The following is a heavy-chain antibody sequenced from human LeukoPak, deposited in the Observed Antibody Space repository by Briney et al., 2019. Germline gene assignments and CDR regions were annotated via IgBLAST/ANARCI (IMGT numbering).Heavy chain of an antibody. J-gene: IGHJ6*02. Sequence: PGGSLRLSCAASGFTFSSYSMNWVRQAPGKGLEWLSYISSSSSTIYSADSVKGRFTISRDNSKNTLYLQMNSLRAEDTAVYYCARDRGVVVVAAVGMDVWGQGTTVTVSS. D-gene: IGHD2-15*01. V-gene: IGHV3-48*01. CDR3: ARDRGVVVVAAVGMDV. CDR2: ISSSSSTI. CDR1: GFTFSSYS.